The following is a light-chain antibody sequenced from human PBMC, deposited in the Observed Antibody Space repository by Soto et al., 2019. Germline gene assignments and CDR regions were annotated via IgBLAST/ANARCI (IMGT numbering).Light chain of an antibody. CDR2: GAS. J-gene: IGKJ1*01. CDR3: QQYDSSPRT. V-gene: IGKV3-15*01. Sequence: EIVMTQSPATLSLSPGETATLSCRASQSVHSNLAWFQQHPGQAPRLLICGASSRATGIPVRFSGSGSGTEFTLTISSLQPEDFAVYYCQQYDSSPRTFGQGTKVEIK. CDR1: QSVHSN.